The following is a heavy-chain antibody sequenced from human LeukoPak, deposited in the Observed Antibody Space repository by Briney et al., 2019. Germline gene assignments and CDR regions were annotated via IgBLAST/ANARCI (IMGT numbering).Heavy chain of an antibody. V-gene: IGHV1-69*06. J-gene: IGHJ4*02. CDR3: AGGVSGWYFTLFDY. CDR1: GGTFSSYA. CDR2: IIPIFGTA. Sequence: SVKVSCKASGGTFSSYAISWVRQAPGQGLEWMGGIIPIFGTANYAQKFQGRVTITADKSTSTAYMELSSLRCEDTAVYYCAGGVSGWYFTLFDYWGQGTLVTVSS. D-gene: IGHD6-19*01.